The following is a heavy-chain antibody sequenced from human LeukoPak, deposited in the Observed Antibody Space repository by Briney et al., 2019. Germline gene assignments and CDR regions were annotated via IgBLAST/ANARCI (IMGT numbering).Heavy chain of an antibody. J-gene: IGHJ4*02. CDR2: INPNSGGT. V-gene: IGHV1-2*02. CDR1: GYTFTGYY. CDR3: ARAVGPHDSFYFDY. D-gene: IGHD1-26*01. Sequence: ASVKVSCKASGYTFTGYYMHWVQQAPGQGLEWMGWINPNSGGTNYAQKFQGRVTMTRDTSISTAYMELSRLRSDDTAVYYCARAVGPHDSFYFDYWGQGTLVTVSS.